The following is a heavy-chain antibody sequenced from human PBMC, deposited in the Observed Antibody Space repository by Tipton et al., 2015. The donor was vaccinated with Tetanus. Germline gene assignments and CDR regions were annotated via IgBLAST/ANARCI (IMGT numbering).Heavy chain of an antibody. V-gene: IGHV1-2*02. D-gene: IGHD2-21*01. CDR1: GYTFTGYY. CDR2: IAPNSGGT. J-gene: IGHJ6*02. Sequence: QVQLVQSGAEVKKPGASVKVSCKASGYTFTGYYMYWVRQAPGQGREWMGWIAPNSGGTIYAQKLQGRGTMTRDTSISTAYMELTGLRSADTAVYYCARDRGDCIYYAMDVWGPGTTVTVSS. CDR3: ARDRGDCIYYAMDV.